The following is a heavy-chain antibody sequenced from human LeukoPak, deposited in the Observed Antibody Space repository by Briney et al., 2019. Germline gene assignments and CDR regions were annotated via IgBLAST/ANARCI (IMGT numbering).Heavy chain of an antibody. J-gene: IGHJ4*02. CDR3: ARESRAPDFDWL. Sequence: PSETLSLTCTVSGGTISSHYWSWIRQPPGKGPEWIGYIYYSGSTNYKPSLKSRVTISVDTSKNQFSLKLSSVTAADTAVYYCARESRAPDFDWLWGQGTLVTVS. CDR1: GGTISSHY. V-gene: IGHV4-59*11. D-gene: IGHD3-9*01. CDR2: IYYSGST.